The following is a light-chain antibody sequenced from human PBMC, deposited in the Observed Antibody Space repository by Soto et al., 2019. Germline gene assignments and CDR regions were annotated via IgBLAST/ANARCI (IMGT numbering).Light chain of an antibody. Sequence: ALTQPASVSGSPGQSITVSCTGTSSDVGLYDYVSWFQQHPGKSPKLIIYEVSHRPSGVSSRFSGSKSGNTASLTISGLQAEDEADYYCSSYTISNTPFVFGTGTKVTVL. CDR1: SSDVGLYDY. CDR2: EVS. CDR3: SSYTISNTPFV. J-gene: IGLJ1*01. V-gene: IGLV2-14*01.